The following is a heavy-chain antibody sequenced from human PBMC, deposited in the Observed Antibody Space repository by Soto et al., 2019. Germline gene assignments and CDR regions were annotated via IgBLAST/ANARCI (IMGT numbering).Heavy chain of an antibody. CDR3: ASIGVEMATIQNYYYYGMDV. CDR2: IIPIFGTA. CDR1: GGTFSSYA. V-gene: IGHV1-69*13. J-gene: IGHJ6*02. Sequence: SVKVSCKASGGTFSSYAISSVRQAPGQGIERMGGIIPIFGTANYAQKFQGRVTITADESTSTAYMELSSLRSEDTAVYYCASIGVEMATIQNYYYYGMDVWGQGTTVTVS. D-gene: IGHD2-21*01.